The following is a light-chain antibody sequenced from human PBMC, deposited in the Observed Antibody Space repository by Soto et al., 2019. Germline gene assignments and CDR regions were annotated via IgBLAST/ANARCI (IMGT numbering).Light chain of an antibody. CDR2: EIN. CDR3: GTWDSSLSAHV. Sequence: QSVLTQPPSVSAAPGQKVTISCSGSSSNIANNYVSWYQQLPGTAPKLLIYEINKRPSGIPDRFSGSKSGTSATLGITGLQTGDEADYYCGTWDSSLSAHVFGTATKVTVL. CDR1: SSNIANNY. J-gene: IGLJ1*01. V-gene: IGLV1-51*02.